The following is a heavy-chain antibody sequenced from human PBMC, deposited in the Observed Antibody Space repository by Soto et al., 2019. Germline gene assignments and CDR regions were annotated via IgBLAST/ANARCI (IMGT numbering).Heavy chain of an antibody. CDR1: GFTFSNYA. CDR3: AREGATQMWRPWYFDL. D-gene: IGHD2-21*01. J-gene: IGHJ2*01. Sequence: QVQLVESGGGVVQPGRSLRLSCAVSGFTFSNYAMHWVRQAPGKGLEWVAIVSHDGNNQYYADSAKGRFTISRDNSENTLYLRMNSLRTGDTVVFYWAREGATQMWRPWYFDLWGRGTLVTVSS. CDR2: VSHDGNNQ. V-gene: IGHV3-30-3*01.